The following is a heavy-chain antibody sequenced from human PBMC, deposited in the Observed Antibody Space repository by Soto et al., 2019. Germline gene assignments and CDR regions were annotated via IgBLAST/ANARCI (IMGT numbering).Heavy chain of an antibody. V-gene: IGHV4-61*01. Sequence: SETLSLTCTVSGGSVSSGSYYWSWIRQHPGKGLEWIGYIYYSGSTNYNPSLKSRVTISVDTSKNQFSLKLSSVTDADKAVYYCARDRGYCSSTSCPNWFDPWGQGTLVTVSS. D-gene: IGHD2-2*01. CDR2: IYYSGST. CDR3: ARDRGYCSSTSCPNWFDP. J-gene: IGHJ5*02. CDR1: GGSVSSGSYY.